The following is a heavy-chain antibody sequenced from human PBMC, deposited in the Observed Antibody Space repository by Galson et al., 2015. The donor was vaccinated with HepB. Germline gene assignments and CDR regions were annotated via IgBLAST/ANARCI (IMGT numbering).Heavy chain of an antibody. V-gene: IGHV4-59*01. Sequence: TLSLTCTVSGGSISSYYWSWIRQPPGKGLEWIGYIYYSGSTNYNPSLKSRVTISVDTSKNQFFLKLSSVTAADTAVYYCARQARGYSGYDYEHYFDYWGRHCPNGVCYKRAIDHWGQGTLVTVSS. CDR1: GGSISSYY. CDR2: IYYSGST. J-gene: IGHJ4*02. CDR3: ARQARGYSGYDYEHYFDYWGRHCPNGVCYKRAIDH. D-gene: IGHD5-12*01.